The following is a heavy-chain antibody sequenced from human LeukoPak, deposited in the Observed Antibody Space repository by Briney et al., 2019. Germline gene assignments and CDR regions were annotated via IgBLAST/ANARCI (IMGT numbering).Heavy chain of an antibody. CDR1: GFTFSSSY. CDR2: ISGSGGST. Sequence: PGGSLRLSCAASGFTFSSSYMHWVRQAPGKGLEWVSAISGSGGSTYYADSVKGRFTISRDNSKNTLYLQMNSLRAEDTAVYYCAKEVGEYSSPFDYWGQGTLVTVSS. D-gene: IGHD6-6*01. J-gene: IGHJ4*02. CDR3: AKEVGEYSSPFDY. V-gene: IGHV3-23*01.